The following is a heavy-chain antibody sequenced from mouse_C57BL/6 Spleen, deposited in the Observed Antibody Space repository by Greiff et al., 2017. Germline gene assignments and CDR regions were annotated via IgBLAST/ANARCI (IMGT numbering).Heavy chain of an antibody. Sequence: QVQLQQPGAELVRPGSSVKLSCKASGYTFTSYWMDWVKQRPGQGLAWIGNIYPSDSETPYNQKFKDKATLTVDKSSSTAYMQLSSLTSEDSAVYYCARGRRWFAYWGQGTLVTVSA. CDR2: IYPSDSET. CDR1: GYTFTSYW. J-gene: IGHJ3*01. V-gene: IGHV1-61*01. CDR3: ARGRRWFAY.